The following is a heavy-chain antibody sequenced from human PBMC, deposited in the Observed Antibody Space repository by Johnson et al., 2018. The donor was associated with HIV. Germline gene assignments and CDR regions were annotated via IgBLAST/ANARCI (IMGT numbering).Heavy chain of an antibody. CDR3: ARDGRDLVTRGAFDI. D-gene: IGHD5-18*01. V-gene: IGHV3-66*02. CDR2: IFSVGNT. Sequence: VQLVESGGGLVQPGGSLRLSCAASGITVRSNYMSWVRQAPGKGLEWVSLIFSVGNTYYADSVKGRFTISRDNSNNMVYLQMDSLRPEDTAVYYCARDGRDLVTRGAFDIWGQGTVVTVSS. CDR1: GITVRSNY. J-gene: IGHJ3*02.